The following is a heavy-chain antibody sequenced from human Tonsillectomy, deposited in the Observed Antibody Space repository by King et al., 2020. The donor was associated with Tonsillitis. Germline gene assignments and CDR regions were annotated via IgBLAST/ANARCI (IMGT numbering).Heavy chain of an antibody. Sequence: VQLVQSGGDLVQPGGSLRLSCVASGFTFSSYWRSWVRQAPGKGLEWVANIKQDGSEKYYVDSVKGRFTISRDNSKNSLYLQMSSLRPEDTAVYYCARGGYSFYFRGQGTLVTVSS. V-gene: IGHV3-7*01. CDR3: ARGGYSFYF. D-gene: IGHD3-16*01. J-gene: IGHJ4*02. CDR2: IKQDGSEK. CDR1: GFTFSSYW.